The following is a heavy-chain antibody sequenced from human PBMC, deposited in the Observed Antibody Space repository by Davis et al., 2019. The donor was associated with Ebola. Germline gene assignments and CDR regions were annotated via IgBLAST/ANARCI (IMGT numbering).Heavy chain of an antibody. D-gene: IGHD3-16*01. Sequence: GGSLRLSCAASGFTFSSYAMSWVRQAPGKGLEWVSAISGSGGSTYYADSVKGRFTISRHNSKNTLYLQMNSLRAEDTAVYYCASNTWYYYGMDVWGQGTTVTVSS. CDR2: ISGSGGST. J-gene: IGHJ6*02. CDR3: ASNTWYYYGMDV. CDR1: GFTFSSYA. V-gene: IGHV3-23*01.